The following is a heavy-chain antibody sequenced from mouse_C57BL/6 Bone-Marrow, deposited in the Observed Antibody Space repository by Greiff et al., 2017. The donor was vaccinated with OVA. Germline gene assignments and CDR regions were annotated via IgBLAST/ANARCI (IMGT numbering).Heavy chain of an antibody. V-gene: IGHV1-19*01. D-gene: IGHD2-4*01. Sequence: VQLQQSGPVLVKPGASVKMSCKASGYTFTDYYMNWVKQSHGKSLEWIGVINPYNGGTSYNQKFKGKATLTVDKSSSTAYMELNSLTSEDSAVYYCAQGAYYDYDVDYWGQGTTLTVSS. CDR2: INPYNGGT. CDR1: GYTFTDYY. J-gene: IGHJ2*01. CDR3: AQGAYYDYDVDY.